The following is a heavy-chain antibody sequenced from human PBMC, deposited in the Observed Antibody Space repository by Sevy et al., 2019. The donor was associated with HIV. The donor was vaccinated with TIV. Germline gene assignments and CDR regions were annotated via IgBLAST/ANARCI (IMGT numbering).Heavy chain of an antibody. CDR3: ASFRYGSGSYDAYYFDY. CDR2: IYYSGST. CDR1: GGSISSYY. J-gene: IGHJ4*02. Sequence: SETLSLTCTVSGGSISSYYWSWIRQPPGKGLEWIGYIYYSGSTNYNPPLKSRVPISVDTSKNQFSLRLSSVTAADTAVYYCASFRYGSGSYDAYYFDYWGQGTLVTVSS. D-gene: IGHD3-10*01. V-gene: IGHV4-59*01.